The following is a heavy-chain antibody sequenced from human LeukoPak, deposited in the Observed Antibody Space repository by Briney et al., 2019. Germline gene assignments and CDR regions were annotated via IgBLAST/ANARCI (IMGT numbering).Heavy chain of an antibody. J-gene: IGHJ4*02. V-gene: IGHV3-23*01. CDR2: LRGDGET. CDR1: GFSFSHYA. Sequence: HPGGSLRLSCAASGFSFSHYAMSWVRQAPARGLEWVSSLRGDGETFYADSVKGRFTLSRDDSRSTVYLQLNNLRVDDAAVYYFXXXXXXXXADAVWWGQGTLVTVSS. CDR3: XXXXXXXXADAVW.